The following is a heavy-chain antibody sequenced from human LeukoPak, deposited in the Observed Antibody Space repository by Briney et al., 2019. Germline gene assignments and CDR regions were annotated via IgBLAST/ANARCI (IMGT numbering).Heavy chain of an antibody. V-gene: IGHV3-21*01. CDR1: VFTFTNYA. J-gene: IGHJ4*02. D-gene: IGHD4-17*01. Sequence: GSLRLSCVASVFTFTNYAMNWVRLAPGKGLEWVSSISTSSSYIYYADSVKGRFTISRDNAKNSLYLQMNSLRAEDTAVYYCAREGFYGHFDYWGQGTLVTVSS. CDR2: ISTSSSYI. CDR3: AREGFYGHFDY.